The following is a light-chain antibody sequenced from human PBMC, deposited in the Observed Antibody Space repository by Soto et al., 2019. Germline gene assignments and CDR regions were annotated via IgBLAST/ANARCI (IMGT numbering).Light chain of an antibody. CDR2: DAS. J-gene: IGKJ1*01. V-gene: IGKV1-33*01. CDR1: QHISEY. Sequence: DIQMTQSPSSLSASVGDRVTITCQASQHISEYLNWYQYKPGKAPKLLITDASNLKTGVPSRFSGSGSGTEYTFTINSLQPEDIATYYCQQYNSYSWTFGQGTKVDIK. CDR3: QQYNSYSWT.